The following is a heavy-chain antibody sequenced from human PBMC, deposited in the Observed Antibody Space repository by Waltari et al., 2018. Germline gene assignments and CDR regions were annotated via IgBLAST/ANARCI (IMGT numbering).Heavy chain of an antibody. CDR1: GGSISSGDYY. Sequence: QVQLQESGPGLVKPSQTLSLTCTVSGGSISSGDYYWSWIRQPPGKGLEWIGYIYYSGITYYNPSLKSRVTISVDTSKNQFSLKLSSVTAADTAVYYCARGRDCSGGSCYPFDYWGQGTLVTVSS. CDR3: ARGRDCSGGSCYPFDY. J-gene: IGHJ4*02. D-gene: IGHD2-15*01. CDR2: IYYSGIT. V-gene: IGHV4-30-4*08.